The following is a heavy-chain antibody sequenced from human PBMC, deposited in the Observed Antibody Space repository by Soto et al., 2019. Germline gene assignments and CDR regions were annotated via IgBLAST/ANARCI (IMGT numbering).Heavy chain of an antibody. CDR1: GFPFSSYA. D-gene: IGHD3-16*01. V-gene: IGHV3-23*01. Sequence: WGSLRLSCVACGFPFSSYAMSRARQTPGKGLEWVSGISGSGGRTYYADSVKGRFTISRDNSKNTLSLQMHILRVEDTAVYFCAKGGYYSLFDIWGQGTVVTVS. CDR2: ISGSGGRT. J-gene: IGHJ3*02. CDR3: AKGGYYSLFDI.